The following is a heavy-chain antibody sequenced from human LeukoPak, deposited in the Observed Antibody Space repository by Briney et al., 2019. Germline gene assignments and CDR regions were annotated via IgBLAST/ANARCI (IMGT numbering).Heavy chain of an antibody. Sequence: SETLSLTCTASGGSISSYYWSWIRQPPGKGLEWIGYIYYSGSTNYNPSLKSRVTISVDTSKNQFSLKLSSVTAADTAVYYCARTTEGGYTCDYFYYYYMDVWGKGTTVTISS. D-gene: IGHD5-18*01. CDR3: ARTTEGGYTCDYFYYYYMDV. J-gene: IGHJ6*03. V-gene: IGHV4-59*01. CDR1: GGSISSYY. CDR2: IYYSGST.